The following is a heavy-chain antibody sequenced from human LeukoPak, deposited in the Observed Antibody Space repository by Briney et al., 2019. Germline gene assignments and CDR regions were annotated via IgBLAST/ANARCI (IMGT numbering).Heavy chain of an antibody. J-gene: IGHJ3*01. CDR3: ARFVRGTDAFDV. D-gene: IGHD3-10*01. Sequence: GVLRLSCSASGFTFSNYWMHWVRQAPGKGLVWVSRINSDGSSTSYADSVKGRFTISRDNAKNTLDLQMSSLRAEDTAVYYCARFVRGTDAFDVWGQRTMVTVSS. CDR2: INSDGSST. V-gene: IGHV3-74*01. CDR1: GFTFSNYW.